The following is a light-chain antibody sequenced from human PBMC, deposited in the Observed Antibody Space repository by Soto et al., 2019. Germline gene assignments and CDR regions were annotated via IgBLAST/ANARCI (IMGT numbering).Light chain of an antibody. CDR2: GAS. CDR3: QVHANSRPGFT. V-gene: IGKV3-20*01. CDR1: QRVGTNY. Sequence: EIVLTQSPVTLSLSPGERVTLSCRASQRVGTNYVVWYQQKSGQAPRLLIYGASTRATGIPDRFRGSGSGTDFTLTISRLEAEDCAMSFCQVHANSRPGFTCGPGTKVDV. J-gene: IGKJ3*01.